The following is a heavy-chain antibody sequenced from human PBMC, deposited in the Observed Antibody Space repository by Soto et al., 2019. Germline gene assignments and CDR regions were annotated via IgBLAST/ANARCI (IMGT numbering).Heavy chain of an antibody. D-gene: IGHD3-22*01. J-gene: IGHJ4*02. Sequence: TLSLTCAVSGGSISSGGYSWSWIRQPPGKGLEWIGYIYHSGSTYYNPSLKSRVTVSVDRSKNQFSLKLSSVTAADTAVYYCARESHYYDSSGYGPAYFDYWGQGTLVTVSS. CDR1: GGSISSGGYS. CDR3: ARESHYYDSSGYGPAYFDY. CDR2: IYHSGST. V-gene: IGHV4-30-2*01.